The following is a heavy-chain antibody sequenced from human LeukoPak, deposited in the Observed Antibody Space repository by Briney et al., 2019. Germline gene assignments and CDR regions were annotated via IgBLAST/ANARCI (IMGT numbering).Heavy chain of an antibody. J-gene: IGHJ5*02. CDR2: IKQDGSEK. V-gene: IGHV3-7*01. Sequence: GSLRLSCAASGFTFSSYWMSWVRQAPGKGLEWVANIKQDGSEKYYVDSVKGRFTISRGNAKNSLYLQMNSLRAEDTAVYYCARTPPTIFGVVKVEGGTNWFDPWRQGTLVTVSS. CDR3: ARTPPTIFGVVKVEGGTNWFDP. D-gene: IGHD3-3*01. CDR1: GFTFSSYW.